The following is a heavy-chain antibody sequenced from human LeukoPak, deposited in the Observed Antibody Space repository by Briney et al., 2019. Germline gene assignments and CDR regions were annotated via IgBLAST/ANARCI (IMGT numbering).Heavy chain of an antibody. J-gene: IGHJ4*02. V-gene: IGHV4-59*01. D-gene: IGHD2-21*01. Sequence: SETLSLTCTVSGESISGFYWTWIRQPPGKGLEWIGYIYYSGSTNCNPPLKSRVPISVDTSKNQFSLKLSSVTAADTAVYYCARGVVIAPQTFDYWGQGTLVTVSS. CDR1: GESISGFY. CDR3: ARGVVIAPQTFDY. CDR2: IYYSGST.